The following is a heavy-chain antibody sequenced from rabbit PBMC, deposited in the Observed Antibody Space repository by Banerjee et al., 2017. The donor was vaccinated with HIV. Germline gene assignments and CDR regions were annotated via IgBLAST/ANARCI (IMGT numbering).Heavy chain of an antibody. J-gene: IGHJ3*01. V-gene: IGHV1S47*01. CDR3: ARELTYGYGGYDL. Sequence: QEQLVESGGGLVQPEGSLTLTCKASGFDFSDNAMCWVRQAPGKGPEWIACIFNGVGSTYYASWVNGRFTISRSTSLNTVTLQMTSLTAADTATYFCARELTYGYGGYDLWGQGTLVTVS. CDR2: IFNGVGST. CDR1: GFDFSDNA. D-gene: IGHD6-1*01.